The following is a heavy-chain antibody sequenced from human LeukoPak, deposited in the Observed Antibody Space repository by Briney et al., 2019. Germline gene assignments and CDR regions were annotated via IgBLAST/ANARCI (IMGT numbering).Heavy chain of an antibody. CDR1: GFTVSSNH. Sequence: GGSLRLSCAASGFTVSSNHVNWARQAPGKGLEWVSLIYSGGNTYYADSVKGRFTISRDNSKNTLYLQMNSLRAEDTAVYYCAEQQLAWGKAFDIWGQGTMVTVSS. D-gene: IGHD6-13*01. CDR2: IYSGGNT. J-gene: IGHJ3*02. CDR3: AEQQLAWGKAFDI. V-gene: IGHV3-66*01.